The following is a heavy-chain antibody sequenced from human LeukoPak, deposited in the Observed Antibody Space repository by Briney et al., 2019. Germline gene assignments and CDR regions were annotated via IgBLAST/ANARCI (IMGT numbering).Heavy chain of an antibody. CDR3: VSFYETY. V-gene: IGHV3-74*01. Sequence: GGSLRLSCAASGNYWMHWVRQAPGKGLVWVSHINSDGSWTSYADSVKGRFTISKDNAKNTVYLQMNSLRAEDTAVYYCVSFYETYRGRGTLVTVSS. CDR1: GNYW. D-gene: IGHD2/OR15-2a*01. CDR2: INSDGSWT. J-gene: IGHJ4*02.